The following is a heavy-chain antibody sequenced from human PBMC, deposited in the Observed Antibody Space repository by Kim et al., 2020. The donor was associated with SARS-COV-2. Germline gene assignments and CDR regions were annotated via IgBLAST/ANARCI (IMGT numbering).Heavy chain of an antibody. CDR3: ARDTPGQKAYDI. J-gene: IGHJ3*02. Sequence: DYAGSVKSRITLKADPSKNQFSLQLNSVSPEDTAVYYCARDTPGQKAYDIWGQGKMVTVSS. V-gene: IGHV6-1*01.